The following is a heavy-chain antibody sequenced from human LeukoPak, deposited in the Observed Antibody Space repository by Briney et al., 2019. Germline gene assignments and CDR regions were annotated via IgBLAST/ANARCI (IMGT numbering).Heavy chain of an antibody. CDR1: GFTFSDYY. CDR3: ARGNFYDSSGTFDY. CDR2: ISSSGNTI. Sequence: GGSLRLSCAASGFTFSDYYTNWIRQAPGKGLEWVSYISSSGNTIYYADSVKGRFTISRDNAKNSVYLQMNSLRAEDTAVYYCARGNFYDSSGTFDYWGQGTLVTVSS. V-gene: IGHV3-11*01. J-gene: IGHJ4*02. D-gene: IGHD3-22*01.